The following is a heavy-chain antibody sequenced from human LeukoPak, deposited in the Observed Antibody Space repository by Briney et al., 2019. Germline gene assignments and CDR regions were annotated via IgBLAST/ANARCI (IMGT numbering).Heavy chain of an antibody. CDR1: GYSISSGYY. CDR3: ARVNTATLPFDY. J-gene: IGHJ4*02. Sequence: KPSETLSLTCAVSGYSISSGYYWSWIRQPPGKGLEWIGYIYYSGSTYYNPSLKSRVTISVDTSKNQFSLKLSSVTAADTAVYYCARVNTATLPFDYWGQGTLVTVSS. V-gene: IGHV4-30-4*08. D-gene: IGHD5-18*01. CDR2: IYYSGST.